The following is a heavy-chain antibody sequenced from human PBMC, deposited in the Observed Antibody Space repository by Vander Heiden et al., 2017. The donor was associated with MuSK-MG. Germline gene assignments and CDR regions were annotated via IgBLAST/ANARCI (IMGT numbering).Heavy chain of an antibody. J-gene: IGHJ6*03. CDR2: IYYSGST. CDR1: GGSISSGYYY. CDR3: AREGVRRGYYMEV. Sequence: QVQLQESGPGLVKPSQTLSLTCTVSGGSISSGYYYWSWIRQPPGKGLELIGYIYYSGSTYYNPSLKSRLTISVDTSKNQFSLNLGSVTAADTAVYFCAREGVRRGYYMEVWGKGTTVTVSS. V-gene: IGHV4-30-4*01. D-gene: IGHD3-10*01.